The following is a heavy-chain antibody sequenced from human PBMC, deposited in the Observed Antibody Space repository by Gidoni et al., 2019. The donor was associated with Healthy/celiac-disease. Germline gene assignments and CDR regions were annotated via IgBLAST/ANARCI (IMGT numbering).Heavy chain of an antibody. V-gene: IGHV3-23*01. CDR1: GFTFSSYA. D-gene: IGHD3-16*02. CDR2: ISGSGGST. Sequence: EVQLLESGGGLVQPGGSLRLSCAASGFTFSSYAMSWVRQAPGKGLEWVSAISGSGGSTYYADSVKGRFTISRDNSKNTLYLQMNSLRAEDTAVYYCAKDGWHDYVWESYRPHEDYFDYWGQGTLVTVSS. J-gene: IGHJ4*02. CDR3: AKDGWHDYVWESYRPHEDYFDY.